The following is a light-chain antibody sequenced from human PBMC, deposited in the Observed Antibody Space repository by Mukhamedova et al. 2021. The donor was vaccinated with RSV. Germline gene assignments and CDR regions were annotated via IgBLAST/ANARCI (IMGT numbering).Light chain of an antibody. CDR3: LQYNSYPRT. Sequence: WYQRRVHGKAPKRLMYATSTLQSGVPSRFGGSGSGTEFTLTISSLQPEDSATYYCLQYNSYPRTFGQGTKLEI. J-gene: IGKJ2*02. V-gene: IGKV1-17*01. CDR2: ATS.